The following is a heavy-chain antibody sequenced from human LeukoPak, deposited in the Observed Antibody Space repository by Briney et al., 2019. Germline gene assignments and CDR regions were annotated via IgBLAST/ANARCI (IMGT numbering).Heavy chain of an antibody. D-gene: IGHD3-22*01. CDR2: ISDSGGST. J-gene: IGHJ4*02. Sequence: GGSLRLSCAVSGITLSNYGMSWVRQAPGKGLEWVAGISDSGGSTKYADSVKGRFTISRDNRKNTLYLQMNSLRAEDTAVYFCAKRGVVIRVILVGFHKEAYYFDSWGQGALVTVSS. CDR3: AKRGVVIRVILVGFHKEAYYFDS. CDR1: GITLSNYG. V-gene: IGHV3-23*01.